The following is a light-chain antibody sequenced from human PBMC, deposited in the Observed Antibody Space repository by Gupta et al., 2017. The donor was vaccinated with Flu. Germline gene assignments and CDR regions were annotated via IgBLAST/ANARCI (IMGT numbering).Light chain of an antibody. J-gene: IGLJ2*01. CDR3: AAEDDSRNCQV. CDR2: YDD. Sequence: SVLTQPPSVADTPRQRVTISCSGSSSNIGNHAVNWYQQLPGKAPKLLIYYDDLRPSGVTERFSGSKSGTSATLAISGLQAEDEADYYCAAEDDSRNCQVFGGGTKLTVL. CDR1: SSNIGNHA. V-gene: IGLV1-36*01.